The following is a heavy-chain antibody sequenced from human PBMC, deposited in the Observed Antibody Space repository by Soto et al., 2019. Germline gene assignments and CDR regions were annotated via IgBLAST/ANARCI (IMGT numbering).Heavy chain of an antibody. Sequence: GGSNRVSRRAAECKFVDYGGSWVSKAPGKGLEWVSGISGSPGSTFYADSVKGRFTISRDNSKNTLFLQMNSLRAEGTAVYYCASGAYSYGNEIHWGQGTLVTVS. D-gene: IGHD5-18*01. V-gene: IGHV3-23*01. CDR2: ISGSPGST. J-gene: IGHJ4*02. CDR1: ECKFVDYG. CDR3: ASGAYSYGNEIH.